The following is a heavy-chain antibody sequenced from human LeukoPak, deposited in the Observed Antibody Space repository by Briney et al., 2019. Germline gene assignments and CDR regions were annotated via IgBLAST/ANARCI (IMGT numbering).Heavy chain of an antibody. Sequence: PSETLSLTCTVSGGSISSYYWSWIRQPPGKGLEWIGYIYYSGSTNYNPSLKSRVTISVDTSKNQFSLKLSSVTAVDTAVYYCARVLLWFGELPHAFDIWGQGTMVTVSS. CDR3: ARVLLWFGELPHAFDI. CDR1: GGSISSYY. CDR2: IYYSGST. J-gene: IGHJ3*02. D-gene: IGHD3-10*01. V-gene: IGHV4-59*01.